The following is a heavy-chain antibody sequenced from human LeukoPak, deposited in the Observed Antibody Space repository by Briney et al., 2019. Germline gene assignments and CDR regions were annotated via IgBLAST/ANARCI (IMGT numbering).Heavy chain of an antibody. V-gene: IGHV4-31*03. CDR1: GGFISSGGYY. D-gene: IGHD6-19*01. J-gene: IGHJ5*02. CDR3: ASQSRIAVAGARGGFDP. Sequence: SETLSLTCTVSGGFISSGGYYWSWIRQHPGKGLEWIGYIYYSGSTYYNPSLKSRVTISVDTSKNQFSLKLSSVTAADTAVYYCASQSRIAVAGARGGFDPWGQGTLVTVSS. CDR2: IYYSGST.